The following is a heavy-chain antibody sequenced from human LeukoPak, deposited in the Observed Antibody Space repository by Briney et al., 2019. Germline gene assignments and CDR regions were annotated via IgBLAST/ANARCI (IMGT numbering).Heavy chain of an antibody. CDR2: ISSSGSTI. D-gene: IGHD6-13*01. CDR1: GFTFSSYE. CDR3: ARDLYSSSWYGNWFDP. Sequence: GGTLRLSCAASGFTFSSYEMNWVRQAPGKGLEWVSYISSSGSTIYYAASVKGRFTISRDNAKHSLHLQINIMRADDTAVYYCARDLYSSSWYGNWFDPWGQGTLVTVSS. J-gene: IGHJ5*02. V-gene: IGHV3-48*03.